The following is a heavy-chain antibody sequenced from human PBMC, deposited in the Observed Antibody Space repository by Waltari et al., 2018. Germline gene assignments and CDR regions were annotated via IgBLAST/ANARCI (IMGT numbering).Heavy chain of an antibody. Sequence: QVQLQESGPGLVKPSETLSLTCTVSGGSISTYYWSWIRPPPGKGLEWIGYIYYSGSTNYNPSLKSRVTISVDTSKNQFSLKLSSVTAADTAVYYCARGDDSYGYMWGGYYFDYWGQGTLVTVSS. CDR1: GGSISTYY. V-gene: IGHV4-59*01. J-gene: IGHJ4*02. CDR2: IYYSGST. CDR3: ARGDDSYGYMWGGYYFDY. D-gene: IGHD5-18*01.